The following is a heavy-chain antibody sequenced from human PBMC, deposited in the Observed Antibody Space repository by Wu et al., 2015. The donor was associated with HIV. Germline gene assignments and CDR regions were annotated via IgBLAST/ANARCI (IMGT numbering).Heavy chain of an antibody. CDR3: ATPRSPGFSSAWPTYFDY. Sequence: QVQLVQSGAEVKKPGSSVRVSCKASGGTFSSYAINWVRQAPGQGLEWMGRIVPLFDAPNYSQKFHDRLTITADRSTTTAYMELSNLKSEDTAVYYCATPRSPGFSSAWPTYFDYWGQGTLVIVSS. CDR2: IVPLFDAP. V-gene: IGHV1-69*13. D-gene: IGHD6-19*01. CDR1: GGTFSSYA. J-gene: IGHJ4*02.